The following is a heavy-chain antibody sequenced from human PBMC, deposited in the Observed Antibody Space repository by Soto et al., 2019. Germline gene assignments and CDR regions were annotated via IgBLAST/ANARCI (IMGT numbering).Heavy chain of an antibody. Sequence: GGSLRLSCAASGFTFSSCAMHWVRQAPGKGLEWVALISYDGSNKYYADSVKGRFTISRDNSKNTLYLQMNSLRAEDTAVYYCARDKRDLRFLEWSYYFDYWGQGTLVTSPQ. D-gene: IGHD3-3*01. CDR2: ISYDGSNK. V-gene: IGHV3-30-3*01. CDR1: GFTFSSCA. CDR3: ARDKRDLRFLEWSYYFDY. J-gene: IGHJ4*02.